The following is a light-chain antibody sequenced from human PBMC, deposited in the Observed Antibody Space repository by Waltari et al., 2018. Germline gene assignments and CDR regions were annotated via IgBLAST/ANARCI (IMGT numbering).Light chain of an antibody. J-gene: IGLJ2*01. Sequence: QSALTQPRSVSGSPGQSVTISCTGTSGDVGDDHYVSRYQEQPGKAPRLPIYDVSERPSGVPDRFSASKSGNTASLTISGLQAEDEGSYHCCSRAGSSVVFGGGTKLTVL. V-gene: IGLV2-11*01. CDR1: SGDVGDDHY. CDR3: CSRAGSSVV. CDR2: DVS.